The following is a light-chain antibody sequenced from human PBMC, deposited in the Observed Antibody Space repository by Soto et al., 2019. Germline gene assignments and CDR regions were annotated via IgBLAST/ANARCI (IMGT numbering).Light chain of an antibody. V-gene: IGLV1-47*02. CDR3: AAWDDSLSGYV. J-gene: IGLJ1*01. Sequence: QSVLNQPPSAYGTPGQGVTISCYGSVSNIGSNYVYWYQQLPGTAPKLLIYSNNQRPSGVPDRFSGSKSGTSASLAISGLRSEDEADYYCAAWDDSLSGYVLGTGTKFTV. CDR1: VSNIGSNY. CDR2: SNN.